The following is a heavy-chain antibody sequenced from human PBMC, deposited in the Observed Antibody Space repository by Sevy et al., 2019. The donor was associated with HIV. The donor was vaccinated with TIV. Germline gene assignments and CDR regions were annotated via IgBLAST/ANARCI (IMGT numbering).Heavy chain of an antibody. J-gene: IGHJ4*02. CDR2: IYYNGHI. CDR1: GGSITSLY. D-gene: IGHD1-26*01. V-gene: IGHV4-59*08. Sequence: SETLSLTCTVSGGSITSLYWNWIRQPPRKGLEWIANIYYNGHINYNPSLKSRVTLSLDTSKNQFSLRLSSVTAADTAMYYCAGENAWGRGYSWGQRTLVTVSS. CDR3: AGENAWGRGYS.